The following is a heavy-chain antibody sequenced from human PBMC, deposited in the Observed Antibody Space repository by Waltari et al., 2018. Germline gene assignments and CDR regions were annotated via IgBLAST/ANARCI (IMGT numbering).Heavy chain of an antibody. CDR2: ITPFNGNT. CDR3: ARSQYSGYGDAFDI. Sequence: QMQLVQSGAEVKKTGSSVKVSCKASGYTFTYRYLHWVRQAPGQALEWMGWITPFNGNTNYEQKVQDRVTITRDRSRSTAYRELSSLRSEDTAMYYCARSQYSGYGDAFDIWGQGTMVTVSS. D-gene: IGHD5-12*01. CDR1: GYTFTYRY. V-gene: IGHV1-45*02. J-gene: IGHJ3*02.